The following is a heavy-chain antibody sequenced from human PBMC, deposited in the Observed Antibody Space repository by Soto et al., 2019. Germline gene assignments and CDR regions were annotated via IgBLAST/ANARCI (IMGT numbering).Heavy chain of an antibody. V-gene: IGHV4-31*03. Sequence: QVQLQESGPGLVKPSQTLSLTCTVSGGSISSGDYYWIWIRQHPGKGLEWIGYIYYSGSTYYNPSPKSRVTISLETSRNQFSLKLCSVTAADTAVYYCARAPLISIFFAYGMDVWGQGTTVTVSS. CDR3: ARAPLISIFFAYGMDV. CDR2: IYYSGST. CDR1: GGSISSGDYY. J-gene: IGHJ6*02. D-gene: IGHD3-3*02.